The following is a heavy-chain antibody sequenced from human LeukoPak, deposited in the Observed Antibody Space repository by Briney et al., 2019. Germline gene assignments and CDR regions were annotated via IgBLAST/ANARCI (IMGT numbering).Heavy chain of an antibody. CDR3: AKSRKYSSSWFQIDY. CDR1: GFTFSSYA. Sequence: GGSLRLSCAASGFTFSSYAMHWVRQAPGKGLEWVAVISYDGSNKYYADSVKGRFTISRDNAKNSLYLQMNSLRAEDTALYYCAKSRKYSSSWFQIDYWGQGTLVTVSS. CDR2: ISYDGSNK. J-gene: IGHJ4*02. D-gene: IGHD6-13*01. V-gene: IGHV3-30-3*02.